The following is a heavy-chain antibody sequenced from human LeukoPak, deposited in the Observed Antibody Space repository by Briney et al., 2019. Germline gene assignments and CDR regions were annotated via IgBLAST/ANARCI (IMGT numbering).Heavy chain of an antibody. CDR3: ARSGDVVPAADYYYMDV. J-gene: IGHJ6*03. CDR1: GYTFTSYD. D-gene: IGHD2-2*01. V-gene: IGHV1-8*03. CDR2: MNPNSGNT. Sequence: ASVKVSCKASGYTFTSYDINWVRQATGQGLEWMGWMNPNSGNTGYAQKFQGRVTITRNTSISTAYMELSSLRSEDTAVYYCARSGDVVPAADYYYMDVWGKGTTVTASS.